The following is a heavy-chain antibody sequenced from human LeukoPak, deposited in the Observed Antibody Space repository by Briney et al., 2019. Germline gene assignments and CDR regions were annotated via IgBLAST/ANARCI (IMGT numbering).Heavy chain of an antibody. CDR1: GYTFTGYY. J-gene: IGHJ6*03. Sequence: ASVKVSCKASGYTFTGYYMHWVRQAPGQGLEWMGWINPNSGGTNYAQKFQGRVTMTRDTSTSTVYMELSSLRSEDTAVHYCARSSGRSPNRDYMDVWGKGTTVTISS. CDR2: INPNSGGT. V-gene: IGHV1-2*02. D-gene: IGHD1-14*01. CDR3: ARSSGRSPNRDYMDV.